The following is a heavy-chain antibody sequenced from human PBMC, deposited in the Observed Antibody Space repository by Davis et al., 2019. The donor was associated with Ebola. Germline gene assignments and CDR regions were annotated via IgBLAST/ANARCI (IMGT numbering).Heavy chain of an antibody. V-gene: IGHV4-31*03. J-gene: IGHJ6*02. Sequence: MPSETLSPTCTVSGGSISSGGYYWSWIRQHPGKGLEWIGYIYYSGSTYYNPSLRSRVTLSIDTSKNQFSLKLSSVTAADTAVYYCARGELGSAFFGLDVWGQGTTVTVSS. CDR1: GGSISSGGYY. CDR2: IYYSGST. D-gene: IGHD1-7*01. CDR3: ARGELGSAFFGLDV.